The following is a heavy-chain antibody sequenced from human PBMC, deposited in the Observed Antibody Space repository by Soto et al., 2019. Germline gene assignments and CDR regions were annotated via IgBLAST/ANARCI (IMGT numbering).Heavy chain of an antibody. J-gene: IGHJ5*02. CDR1: GGIFTNYV. CDR2: IFPIFGTP. CDR3: ARGYCGSNSCHNWFGP. D-gene: IGHD2-2*01. Sequence: QVQLVQSGAEVKKPGSSGKVSCKTSGGIFTNYVITWVRQAPGQGLEWMGGIFPIFGTPNYAQKFQGRVTITADESTSTAYMELSSLRSDDTAVYYCARGYCGSNSCHNWFGPWGQGTLVTVSS. V-gene: IGHV1-69*01.